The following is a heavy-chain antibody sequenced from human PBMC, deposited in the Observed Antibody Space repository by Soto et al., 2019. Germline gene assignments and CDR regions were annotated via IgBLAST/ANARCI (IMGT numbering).Heavy chain of an antibody. CDR3: VHIPAQEVLGFDY. CDR1: GFSISSTGVG. Sequence: QITLKESGTTLVKPTETLTVTCTFSGFSISSTGVGVGWIRQPPGKALEWLALIYWNNSQRFRPSLKSRLNVTKDASKNHVVLLMAILDASDTGTYFWVHIPAQEVLGFDYWGEGDLVTVSS. D-gene: IGHD6-6*01. V-gene: IGHV2-5*04. CDR2: IYWNNSQ. J-gene: IGHJ4*02.